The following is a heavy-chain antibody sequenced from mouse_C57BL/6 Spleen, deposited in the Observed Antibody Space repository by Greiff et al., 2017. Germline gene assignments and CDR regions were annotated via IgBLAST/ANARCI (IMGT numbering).Heavy chain of an antibody. CDR1: GYTFTSYW. V-gene: IGHV1-69*01. D-gene: IGHD1-1*02. CDR2: LDPSDSYT. CDR3: ARKNYGPRGQFAY. J-gene: IGHJ3*01. Sequence: QVQLQQPGAELVMPGASVKLSCKASGYTFTSYWMHWVKQRPGQGLEWIGELDPSDSYTNYNQKFKGKSTLTVDKSSSTAYMQLSSLTSEDSAVYYCARKNYGPRGQFAYWGQGTLVTVSA.